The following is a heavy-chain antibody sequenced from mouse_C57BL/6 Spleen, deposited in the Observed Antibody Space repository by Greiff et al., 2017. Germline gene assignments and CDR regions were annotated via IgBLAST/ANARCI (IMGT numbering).Heavy chain of an antibody. CDR1: GFTFSSYA. CDR3: SRDGNIVTRGAMDY. V-gene: IGHV5-4*01. CDR2: ISDGGSYT. D-gene: IGHD2-5*01. Sequence: EVQVVESGGGLVKPGGSLKLSCAASGFTFSSYAMSWVRQTPEKRLEWVATISDGGSYTYYPDNVKGRCTISRDNAKNNLYLQMSHLKSEETAMYYFSRDGNIVTRGAMDYWGQGTSVTVSS. J-gene: IGHJ4*01.